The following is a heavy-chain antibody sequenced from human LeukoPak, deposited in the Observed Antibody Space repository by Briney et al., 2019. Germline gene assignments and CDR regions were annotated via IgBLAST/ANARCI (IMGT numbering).Heavy chain of an antibody. Sequence: GGSLRLSCAASGFIFSSYRMNWVRQAPGKGLEWVSSISRSSSYIYYADSMKGRLSISRDNAKNSLYLQVNSLRADDTAVYYCARCVETAMTGCAFDIWGQGTMVTVSS. V-gene: IGHV3-21*01. D-gene: IGHD5-18*01. CDR3: ARCVETAMTGCAFDI. CDR1: GFIFSSYR. J-gene: IGHJ3*02. CDR2: ISRSSSYI.